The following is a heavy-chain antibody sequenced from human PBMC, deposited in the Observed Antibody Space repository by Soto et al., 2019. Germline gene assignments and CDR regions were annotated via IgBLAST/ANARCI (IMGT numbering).Heavy chain of an antibody. CDR2: IYYSGST. V-gene: IGHV4-59*01. D-gene: IGHD1-1*01. Sequence: SETLSLTCTVSGGSISRYYWSGIRQPPGKGLEWIGYIYYSGSTNYNPSLKSRVTISVDTSKNQFSLKLSSVTAADTAVYYCATTGTTGLDYYYYGMDVWGQGTTVTVSS. CDR1: GGSISRYY. CDR3: ATTGTTGLDYYYYGMDV. J-gene: IGHJ6*02.